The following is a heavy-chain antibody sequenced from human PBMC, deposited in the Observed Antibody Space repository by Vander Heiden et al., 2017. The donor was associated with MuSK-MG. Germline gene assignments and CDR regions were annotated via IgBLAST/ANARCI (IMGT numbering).Heavy chain of an antibody. Sequence: QVQLQESGPGLVKPSETLSLTCTVSGGSISSYYWSWIRQPPGKGLEWIGYIYYSGSTNYNPSLKSRVTISVDTSKNQFSLKLSSVTAADTAVYYCARVSWDYYYYYGMDVWCQGTTVTVYS. CDR3: ARVSWDYYYYYGMDV. CDR2: IYYSGST. CDR1: GGSISSYY. D-gene: IGHD1-26*01. J-gene: IGHJ6*01. V-gene: IGHV4-59*01.